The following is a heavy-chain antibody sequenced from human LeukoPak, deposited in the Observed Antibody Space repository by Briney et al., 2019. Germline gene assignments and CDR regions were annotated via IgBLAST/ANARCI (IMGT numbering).Heavy chain of an antibody. J-gene: IGHJ4*02. V-gene: IGHV4-34*01. CDR3: APGPRRGYGY. CDR1: GGSFSGYY. CDR2: INHSGST. D-gene: IGHD5-12*01. Sequence: SETLSLTCAVSGGSFSGYYWSWIRQPPGKGLEWIGEINHSGSTNYNPSLKSRVTISVDTSKNQFSLKLSSVTAADTAVYYCAPGPRRGYGYWGQGTLVTVSS.